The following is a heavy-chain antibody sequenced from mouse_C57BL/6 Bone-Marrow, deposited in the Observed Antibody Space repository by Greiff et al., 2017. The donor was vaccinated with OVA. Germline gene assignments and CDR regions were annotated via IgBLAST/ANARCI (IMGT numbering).Heavy chain of an antibody. V-gene: IGHV5-16*01. CDR2: INYDGSST. D-gene: IGHD2-1*01. CDR3: ARDREGKVYFDV. Sequence: EVKLVESEGGLVQPGSSMKLSCTASGFTFSDYYMAWVRQVPEKGLEWVANINYDGSSTYYLDSLKSRFIISRDNAKNILYLQMSSLKSEDTATYYCARDREGKVYFDVWGTGTTVTVSS. J-gene: IGHJ1*03. CDR1: GFTFSDYY.